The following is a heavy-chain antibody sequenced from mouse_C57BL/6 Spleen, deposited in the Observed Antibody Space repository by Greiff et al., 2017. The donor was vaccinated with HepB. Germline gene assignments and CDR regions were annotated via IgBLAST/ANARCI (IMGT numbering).Heavy chain of an antibody. D-gene: IGHD1-1*01. CDR3: ARSGITTVVATEELYFDY. V-gene: IGHV1-20*01. CDR2: INPYNGDT. J-gene: IGHJ2*01. Sequence: EVKLVESGPELVKPGDSVKISCKASGYSFTGYFMNWVMQSHGKSLEWIGRINPYNGDTFYNQKFKGKATLTVDKSSSTAHMELRSLTSEDSAVYYCARSGITTVVATEELYFDYWGQGTTLTVSS. CDR1: GYSFTGYF.